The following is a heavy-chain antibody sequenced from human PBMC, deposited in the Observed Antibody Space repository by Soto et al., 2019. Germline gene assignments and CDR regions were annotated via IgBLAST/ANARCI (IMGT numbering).Heavy chain of an antibody. CDR1: GGSINSGGYC. CDR2: ISYGGST. V-gene: IGHV4-31*03. J-gene: IGHJ4*02. D-gene: IGHD5-18*01. Sequence: QVQLQESGPGLVKPSQTLSLTCTVSGGSINSGGYCWNWIRQHPGKGLDWIGCISYGGSTCYNPSLKSRVTISVDTSKNQFSLKLTSVTAADTAVYYCSRGILVWGQGALITDSS. CDR3: SRGILV.